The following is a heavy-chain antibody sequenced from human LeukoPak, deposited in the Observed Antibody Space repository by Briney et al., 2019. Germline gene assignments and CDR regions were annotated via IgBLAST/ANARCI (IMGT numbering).Heavy chain of an antibody. CDR1: GFTFDDYA. V-gene: IGHV3-9*01. J-gene: IGHJ4*02. CDR3: AREGGGYNNRGFDY. D-gene: IGHD5-24*01. CDR2: ISWNSGSI. Sequence: PGGSLRLSCAASGFTFDDYAMHWVRQAPGKGLEWVSGISWNSGSIGYADSVKGRFTISRDNAKKLMYLQMNSLRAEDTAVYYCAREGGGYNNRGFDYWGQGTLVTVSS.